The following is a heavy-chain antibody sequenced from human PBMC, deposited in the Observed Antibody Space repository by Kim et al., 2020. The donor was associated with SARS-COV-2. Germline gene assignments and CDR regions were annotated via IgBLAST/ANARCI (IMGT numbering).Heavy chain of an antibody. D-gene: IGHD3-10*01. Sequence: KSRVTISVDTSKNQFSLKLSSVTAADTAVYYCARGELWFGRPYYYYGMDVWGQGTTVTVSS. J-gene: IGHJ6*02. CDR3: ARGELWFGRPYYYYGMDV. V-gene: IGHV4-34*01.